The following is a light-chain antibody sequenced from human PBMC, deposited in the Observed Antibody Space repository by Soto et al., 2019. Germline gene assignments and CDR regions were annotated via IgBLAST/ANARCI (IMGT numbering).Light chain of an antibody. V-gene: IGKV1-6*01. Sequence: AIQMTQSPSSLSASVGDRVTITCRASQDVSNDLGWYQQKPGKAPNLLIYAASTLQSGVPSRFSGSGSGTDFTLTISSLQPEDYGTYYCLQDYSYPWTFGQGTKVDI. CDR3: LQDYSYPWT. CDR2: AAS. J-gene: IGKJ1*01. CDR1: QDVSND.